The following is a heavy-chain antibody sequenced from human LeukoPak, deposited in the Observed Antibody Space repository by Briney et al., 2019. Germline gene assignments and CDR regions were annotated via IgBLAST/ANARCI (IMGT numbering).Heavy chain of an antibody. CDR1: GFTFDHYA. V-gene: IGHV3-9*01. Sequence: GRSLRLSCAASGFTFDHYAMHWVRQAPGKGLEWVSGISWNSGSIGYAASVKGRFTISGDNAKNSLYLQMNSLRTEDTALYYCAKAGGSGISDLSDYWGQGTLVTVSS. J-gene: IGHJ4*02. D-gene: IGHD2-15*01. CDR2: ISWNSGSI. CDR3: AKAGGSGISDLSDY.